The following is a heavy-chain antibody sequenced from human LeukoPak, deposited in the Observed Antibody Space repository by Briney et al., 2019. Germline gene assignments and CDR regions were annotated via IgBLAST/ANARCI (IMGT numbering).Heavy chain of an antibody. Sequence: ASVKVSCKASGYTFTGYYMYWVRQAPGQGLEWMGWINPNSGGTNYAQKFQGRVTMTRDTSISTAYMELSRLRSDDTAVYYCARTGYSSTYGFIGDYWGQGTLVTVSS. V-gene: IGHV1-2*02. D-gene: IGHD6-13*01. CDR3: ARTGYSSTYGFIGDY. CDR2: INPNSGGT. J-gene: IGHJ4*02. CDR1: GYTFTGYY.